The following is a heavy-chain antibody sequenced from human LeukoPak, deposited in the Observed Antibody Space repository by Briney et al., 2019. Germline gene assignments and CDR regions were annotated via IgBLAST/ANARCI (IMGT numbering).Heavy chain of an antibody. Sequence: SETLSLTCAVYGGSFSGYFSGYYWSWIRQPPGKGLEWIGEINHSGSTNYNASLKSRVRISVETSKNQFSLRLSSVTAADTAVYFCARGILRDYYDSSGFYHRGGVGYWGQGTLVTVSS. D-gene: IGHD3-22*01. V-gene: IGHV4-34*01. CDR3: ARGILRDYYDSSGFYHRGGVGY. CDR2: INHSGST. J-gene: IGHJ4*02. CDR1: GGSFSGYFSGYY.